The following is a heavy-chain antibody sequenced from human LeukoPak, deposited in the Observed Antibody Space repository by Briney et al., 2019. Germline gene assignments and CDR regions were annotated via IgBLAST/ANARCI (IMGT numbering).Heavy chain of an antibody. CDR1: GGPITSYY. Sequence: SETLSLTCTVSGGPITSYYWSWIRHPAGKGLEWIGRIYSSGSTNYNPSLKSRVSISLDKAKNQVSLKLSSVTAADTAVYYCARENTYYYGSGGYYWYFDLWGRGTLVTVSS. J-gene: IGHJ2*01. CDR2: IYSSGST. D-gene: IGHD3-22*01. CDR3: ARENTYYYGSGGYYWYFDL. V-gene: IGHV4-4*07.